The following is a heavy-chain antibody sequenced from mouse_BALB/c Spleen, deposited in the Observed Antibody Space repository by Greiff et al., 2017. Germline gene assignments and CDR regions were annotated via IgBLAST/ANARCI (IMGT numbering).Heavy chain of an antibody. CDR1: GFTFSSYA. D-gene: IGHD2-1*01. Sequence: EVMLVESGGGLVKPGGSLKLSCAASGFTFSSYAMSWVRQSPEKRLEWVAEISSGGSYTYYPDTVTGRFTISRDKAKNTLYLEMSSLRSEDTAMYYCARDLDGNYEAMDYWGQGTSVTVSS. CDR2: ISSGGSYT. J-gene: IGHJ4*01. CDR3: ARDLDGNYEAMDY. V-gene: IGHV5-9-4*01.